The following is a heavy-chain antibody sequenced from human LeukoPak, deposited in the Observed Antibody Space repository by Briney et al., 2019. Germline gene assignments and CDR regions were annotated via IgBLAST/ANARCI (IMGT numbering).Heavy chain of an antibody. J-gene: IGHJ4*02. D-gene: IGHD4-23*01. CDR3: ARGWLAETTVVTPYNY. V-gene: IGHV1-69*13. CDR1: GGTFSSYA. Sequence: ASVKVSCKASGGTFSSYAISWVRQAPRQGLEWMGGITPIFGTANYAQKFQGRVTITAVESMSTAYMELSSLRSEDTAVYYCARGWLAETTVVTPYNYWGQGTLVTVSS. CDR2: ITPIFGTA.